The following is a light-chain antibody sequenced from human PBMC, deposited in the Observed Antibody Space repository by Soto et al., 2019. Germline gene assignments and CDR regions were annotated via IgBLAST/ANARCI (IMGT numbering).Light chain of an antibody. Sequence: QSVLTQPASASGSPGQSITISCTGTSSDVGGYNYVSWYQQHPGKAPKLMIYEVSTRPSGVSNRFSGSKSGNTASLTISGLQAEDEADYYCSSYTSISTYVFGTGTKLTVL. J-gene: IGLJ1*01. CDR2: EVS. CDR1: SSDVGGYNY. CDR3: SSYTSISTYV. V-gene: IGLV2-14*01.